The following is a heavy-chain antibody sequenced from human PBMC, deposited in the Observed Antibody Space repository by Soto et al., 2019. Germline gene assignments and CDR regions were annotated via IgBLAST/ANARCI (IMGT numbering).Heavy chain of an antibody. CDR1: GFTFSSYA. D-gene: IGHD4-17*01. CDR2: VTGGGGGT. Sequence: EVQLLESGGGLVQPGGSLRLSCIASGFTFSSYAMSWVRQAPGKGLEWISTVTGGGGGTFYADSVKGRFTISRDNSKNTLYLQMNGLRGEDTSVYYCASNGLTSVTPFGYWGQGALVTVSS. J-gene: IGHJ4*02. V-gene: IGHV3-23*01. CDR3: ASNGLTSVTPFGY.